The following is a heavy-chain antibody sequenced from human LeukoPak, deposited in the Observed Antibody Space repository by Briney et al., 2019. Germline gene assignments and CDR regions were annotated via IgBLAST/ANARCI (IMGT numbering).Heavy chain of an antibody. CDR1: GGTXSSYA. V-gene: IGHV1-69*13. CDR3: ASSTDILTGYLLDY. Sequence: SVKVSCKASGGTXSSYAISWVRQAPGQGLEWMGGIIPIFGTANYAQKFQGRVTITADESTSTAYMELSGLRSEDTAVYYCASSTDILTGYLLDYWGQGTLVTVSS. D-gene: IGHD3-9*01. J-gene: IGHJ4*02. CDR2: IIPIFGTA.